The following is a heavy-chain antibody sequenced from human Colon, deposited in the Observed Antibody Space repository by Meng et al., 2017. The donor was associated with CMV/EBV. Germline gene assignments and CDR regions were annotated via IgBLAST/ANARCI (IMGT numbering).Heavy chain of an antibody. D-gene: IGHD5-12*01. J-gene: IGHJ4*02. CDR2: INPQNGYT. CDR1: GFTFTAYY. CDR3: ASVWYSAYDPFDC. Sequence: ASVQVSCKTSGFTFTAYYLHWVRQAPGQGLEWMGWINPQNGYTKYAQNFQGRVTMTRDTSISTAYMELSSLKSDDSAVYYCASVWYSAYDPFDCWGQGTVVTVSS. V-gene: IGHV1-2*02.